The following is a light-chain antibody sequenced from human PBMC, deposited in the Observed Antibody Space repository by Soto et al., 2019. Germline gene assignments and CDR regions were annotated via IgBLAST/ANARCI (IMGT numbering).Light chain of an antibody. V-gene: IGLV1-40*01. CDR1: SSNIGAGYD. CDR3: QSYDSSLSAVV. J-gene: IGLJ2*01. CDR2: GNS. Sequence: QSVLTQPPSVSGAPGQRVTISCTGSSSNIGAGYDVHWYQQLPGTAPKLLIHGNSNRPSGVPDRFSGSKSGTSASLAITELQAEDEADYYCQSYDSSLSAVVFGGGTKLTVL.